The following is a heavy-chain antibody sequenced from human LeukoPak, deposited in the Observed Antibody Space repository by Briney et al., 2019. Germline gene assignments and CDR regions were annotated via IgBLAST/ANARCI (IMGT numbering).Heavy chain of an antibody. CDR3: AKNSCYSWQYFFDY. CDR1: GFTFSNYA. V-gene: IGHV3-23*01. J-gene: IGHJ4*02. Sequence: QPGGSLRLSCAASGFTFSNYAMSWVRQAPGKGLEWVSAISGGGGPTYYADSVKGRFTISRDNSKNTLYLQMNSLRAEDAAVYFCAKNSCYSWQYFFDYWGQGTLVTVSS. CDR2: ISGGGGPT. D-gene: IGHD2-15*01.